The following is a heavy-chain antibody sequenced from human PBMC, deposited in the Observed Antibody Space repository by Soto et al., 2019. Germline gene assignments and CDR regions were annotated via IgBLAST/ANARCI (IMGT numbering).Heavy chain of an antibody. D-gene: IGHD1-26*01. Sequence: PGGSLRLSCAASGFTFTSYAMSWVRQAPGKGLEWVSAISGSGGTTYYADSVKGRFTISRDNSKNTLYLQMNSLRAEDTALYYCAKDQYSGSPGKPDYWGQGTMVTAPQ. CDR3: AKDQYSGSPGKPDY. CDR2: ISGSGGTT. V-gene: IGHV3-23*01. J-gene: IGHJ4*02. CDR1: GFTFTSYA.